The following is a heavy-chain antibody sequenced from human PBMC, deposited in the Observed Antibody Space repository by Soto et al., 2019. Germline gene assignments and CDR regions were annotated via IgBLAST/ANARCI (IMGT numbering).Heavy chain of an antibody. CDR1: GGTFDNYA. CDR3: ARGLRTGNYGMDV. CDR2: IIPMLETV. Sequence: QEQLLQSGAEVRKPGSSVKVSCKVSGGTFDNYAVSWVRQSPGQGLEWRGGIIPMLETVNYAQRFQGRLTMAADESTGTAQMDLTSLRSADAAIYFCARGLRTGNYGMDVWGQGTTVTVSS. J-gene: IGHJ6*02. V-gene: IGHV1-69*01.